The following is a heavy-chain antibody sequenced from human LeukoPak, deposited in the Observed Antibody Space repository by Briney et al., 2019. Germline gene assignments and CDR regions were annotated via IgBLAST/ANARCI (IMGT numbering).Heavy chain of an antibody. Sequence: PGGSLRLSCEGSGFSFSSYWMTWVRQSPGKGLEWVSHISSSSSTIYYADSVKGRFTISRDNAENSLYLQMNSLRAEDTAVYYCARAGFTFSDYFGSFFDYWGQGTLVTVSS. D-gene: IGHD3-10*01. V-gene: IGHV3-48*01. CDR1: GFSFSSYW. CDR3: ARAGFTFSDYFGSFFDY. J-gene: IGHJ4*02. CDR2: ISSSSSTI.